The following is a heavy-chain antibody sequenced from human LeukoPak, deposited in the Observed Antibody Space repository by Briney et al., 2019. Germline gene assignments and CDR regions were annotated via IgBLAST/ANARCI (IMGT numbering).Heavy chain of an antibody. D-gene: IGHD6-19*01. CDR3: AKDLIAVGDSYYFDY. CDR1: GFTFSSFA. V-gene: IGHV3-23*01. J-gene: IGHJ4*02. Sequence: GGSLRLSCAASGFTFSSFAMTWVRPAAGKGLEWVSAVRRNGDSTYYADSVKGRFTISRDNSKNTLYLQMNSLRAEDTALYYCAKDLIAVGDSYYFDYWGQGTLVTVSS. CDR2: VRRNGDST.